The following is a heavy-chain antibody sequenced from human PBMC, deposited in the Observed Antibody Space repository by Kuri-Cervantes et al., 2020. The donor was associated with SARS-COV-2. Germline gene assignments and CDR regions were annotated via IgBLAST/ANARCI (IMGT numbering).Heavy chain of an antibody. J-gene: IGHJ1*01. Sequence: GESLKISCAASGFTFSSYAMSWVRQAPGKGLEWVSSISGGSTYYADSRKGRFTISRDNSKNTLHLQMNSLRAEDTAVYYCARVARTYSSEGYFQHWGQGTLVTVSS. V-gene: IGHV3-38-3*01. CDR3: ARVARTYSSEGYFQH. CDR1: GFTFSSYA. D-gene: IGHD6-25*01. CDR2: ISGGST.